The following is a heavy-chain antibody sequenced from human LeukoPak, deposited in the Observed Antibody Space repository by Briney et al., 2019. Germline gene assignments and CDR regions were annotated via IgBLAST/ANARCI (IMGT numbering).Heavy chain of an antibody. CDR3: ARRRGEWDVNWFDP. J-gene: IGHJ5*02. Sequence: SETLSLTCTVFGDSVSSSNYYWAWFRQPPGKGLDWIGSLYYDGRTYYSPSLESRVTVSVDTSKNQFALKLTSVTAADTAVYYCARRRGEWDVNWFDPWGPGTLVTVSS. V-gene: IGHV4-39*01. CDR2: LYYDGRT. CDR1: GDSVSSSNYY. D-gene: IGHD1-26*01.